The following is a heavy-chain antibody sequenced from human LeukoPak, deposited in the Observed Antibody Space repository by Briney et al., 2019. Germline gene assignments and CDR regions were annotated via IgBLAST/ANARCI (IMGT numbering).Heavy chain of an antibody. D-gene: IGHD3-22*01. CDR1: GYSFTNYG. V-gene: IGHV1-18*04. CDR3: ARDENYYDSSGYYYAEYFQH. Sequence: ASVKVSCKASGYSFTNYGISWVRQAPGQGLEWMGWISAYNGHTNYAQKFQGRVTMTTDTSTSTVYMELRSLRSDDTAVYYCARDENYYDSSGYYYAEYFQHWGQGTLVTVSS. J-gene: IGHJ1*01. CDR2: ISAYNGHT.